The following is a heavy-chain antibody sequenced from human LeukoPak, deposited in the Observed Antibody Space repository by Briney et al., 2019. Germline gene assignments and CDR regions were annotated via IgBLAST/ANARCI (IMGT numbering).Heavy chain of an antibody. V-gene: IGHV3-21*01. CDR2: ISSSSSYI. CDR3: ASQIPLITVTTSPYYAFDI. J-gene: IGHJ3*02. CDR1: GFTFSSYS. Sequence: GGSLRLSCAASGFTFSSYSMNWVRQAPGKGLEWVSSISSSSSYIYYADSVKGRFTISRDNAKNSLYLQMNSLRAEDTAVYYCASQIPLITVTTSPYYAFDIWGQGTMVTVSS. D-gene: IGHD4-17*01.